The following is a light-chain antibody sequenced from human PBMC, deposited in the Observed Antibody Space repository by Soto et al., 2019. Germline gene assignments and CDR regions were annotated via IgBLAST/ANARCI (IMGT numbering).Light chain of an antibody. CDR2: GAS. CDR1: QRVDNNF. CDR3: QQYGSSLWT. Sequence: EIVLTQSPATLSLSPGERATLSCRTSQRVDNNFVAWYQQKPGQAPRLLIYGASTRATGIPDRFSGSGFGTDFTLTITRLEPEDFAVYYCQQYGSSLWTFGLGTKV. V-gene: IGKV3-20*01. J-gene: IGKJ1*01.